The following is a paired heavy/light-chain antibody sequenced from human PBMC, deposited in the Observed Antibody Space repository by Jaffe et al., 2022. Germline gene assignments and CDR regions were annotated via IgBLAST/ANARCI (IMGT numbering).Heavy chain of an antibody. Sequence: QVQLVQSGAEVKKPGSSVKVSCKASGGTFSSYTISWVRQAPGQGLEWMGRIIPILGIANYAQKFQGRVTITADKSTSTAYMELSSLRSEDTAVYYCAIMVRGVIIVGALDYWGQGTLVTVSS. J-gene: IGHJ4*02. CDR3: AIMVRGVIIVGALDY. V-gene: IGHV1-69*02. CDR2: IIPILGIA. CDR1: GGTFSSYT. D-gene: IGHD3-10*01.
Light chain of an antibody. CDR1: QSLLHSNGYNY. CDR2: LGS. V-gene: IGKV2-28*01. Sequence: DIVMTQSPLSLPVTPGEPASISCRSSQSLLHSNGYNYLDWYLQKPGQSPQLLIYLGSNRASGVPDRFSGSGSGTDFTLKISRVEAEDVGVYYCMQALQTPRWTFGQGTKVEIK. J-gene: IGKJ1*01. CDR3: MQALQTPRWT.